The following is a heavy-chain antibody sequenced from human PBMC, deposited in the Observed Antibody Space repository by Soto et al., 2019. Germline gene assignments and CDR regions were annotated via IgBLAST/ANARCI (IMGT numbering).Heavy chain of an antibody. CDR3: ARVVEPDNWFDP. J-gene: IGHJ5*02. V-gene: IGHV1-18*01. Sequence: TSVKLSCEASGYTFTSYGISWVRQAPGQGLEWMGWISAYNGNTNYAQKLQGRVTMTTDTSTSTAYMELRSLRSDDTAVYYCARVVEPDNWFDPWGQGTLVTVSS. D-gene: IGHD1-1*01. CDR1: GYTFTSYG. CDR2: ISAYNGNT.